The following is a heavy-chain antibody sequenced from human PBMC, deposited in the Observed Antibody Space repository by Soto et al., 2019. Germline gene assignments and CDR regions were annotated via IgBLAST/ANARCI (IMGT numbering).Heavy chain of an antibody. CDR1: GGTFSSYA. CDR2: IIPIFGTP. Sequence: QVQLVQSGAEVKKPGSSVKVSCKASGGTFSSYAISWVRQAPGQGLEWMGGIIPIFGTPDYAQRFQGRVTXTADESXXXXXXXLSXXRXEXTAVYYCARHLGGNHYYYGMDVWGQGTTVTVSS. D-gene: IGHD3-16*01. V-gene: IGHV1-69*12. J-gene: IGHJ6*02. CDR3: ARHLGGNHYYYGMDV.